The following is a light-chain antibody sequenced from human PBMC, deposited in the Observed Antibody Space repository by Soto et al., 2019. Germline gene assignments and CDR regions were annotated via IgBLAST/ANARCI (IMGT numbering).Light chain of an antibody. CDR3: QKLRSYQST. Sequence: IQLTQSPSSLSASVGDRVTVTCRASQDIRNYLAWYQQKPGKAPKLLICDASTLYSGVPSRFSGSGSGTDFTLTISGPQPEDFAAYYCQKLRSYQSTFGGGTKVEI. CDR2: DAS. V-gene: IGKV1-9*01. J-gene: IGKJ4*01. CDR1: QDIRNY.